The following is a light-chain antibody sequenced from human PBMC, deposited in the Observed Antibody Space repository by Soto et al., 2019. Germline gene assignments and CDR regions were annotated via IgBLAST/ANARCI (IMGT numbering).Light chain of an antibody. CDR3: QKRADWPT. V-gene: IGKV3-11*01. CDR1: PSVSGY. Sequence: EFVLTQSPATMSLSPGDRATLSCRASPSVSGYLAWYQYKPGQAPRLLIYDASNRVTGIPARFSGSGFGTDFTLTISSLEPEDFAVYYGQKRADWPTFGRGTRVDLK. CDR2: DAS. J-gene: IGKJ3*01.